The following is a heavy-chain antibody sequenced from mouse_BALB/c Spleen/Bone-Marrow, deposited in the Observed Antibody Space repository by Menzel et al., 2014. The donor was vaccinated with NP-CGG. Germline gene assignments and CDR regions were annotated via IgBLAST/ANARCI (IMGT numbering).Heavy chain of an antibody. D-gene: IGHD4-1*01. Sequence: QVQLQQSGAELMKPGASVKISCKATGYTFSSYWIEWVKQRPGHGLEWIGEILPGSGSTKYNEKFKGKATFTADTSSNTAYMQLSSLTSEDSAAYYCARKEGFWGTFAYWGQGTLVTVSA. J-gene: IGHJ3*01. CDR2: ILPGSGST. CDR3: ARKEGFWGTFAY. CDR1: GYTFSSYW. V-gene: IGHV1-9*01.